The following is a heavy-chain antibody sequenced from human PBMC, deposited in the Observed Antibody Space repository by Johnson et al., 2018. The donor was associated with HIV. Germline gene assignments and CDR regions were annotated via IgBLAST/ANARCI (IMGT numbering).Heavy chain of an antibody. J-gene: IGHJ3*02. Sequence: QVYLVESGGTVVQPGRSLRLSCAASGFIFSDFGMHWVRQAPGKGLEWVAVISHDANNKFYADSVKGRFAVSRDDSKNPLYLQMSSLRVEDTAMYYCAKDKLKRTRGSDAFDIWGQGTRVTVSS. D-gene: IGHD2-15*01. V-gene: IGHV3-30*18. CDR2: ISHDANNK. CDR1: GFIFSDFG. CDR3: AKDKLKRTRGSDAFDI.